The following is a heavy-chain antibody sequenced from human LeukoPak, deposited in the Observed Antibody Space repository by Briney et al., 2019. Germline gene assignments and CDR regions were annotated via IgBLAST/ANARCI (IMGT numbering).Heavy chain of an antibody. J-gene: IGHJ5*02. CDR1: GGSISSYY. Sequence: SETLSLTCSVSGGSISSYYWSWIRQPAEKGLEWIGRIYTSGSTNYNPSLKSRVTMSVDTSKNQFSLKLSSVTAADTAVYYCARDLSGVEGYNWFDPRVQGTLVTVSS. V-gene: IGHV4-4*07. CDR3: ARDLSGVEGYNWFDP. CDR2: IYTSGST.